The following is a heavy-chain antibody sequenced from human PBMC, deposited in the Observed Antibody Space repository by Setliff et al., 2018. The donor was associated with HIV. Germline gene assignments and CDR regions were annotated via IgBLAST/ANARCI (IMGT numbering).Heavy chain of an antibody. V-gene: IGHV4-34*01. J-gene: IGHJ4*02. CDR1: GGSSNDYY. CDR3: ARGYASGYDAYGY. Sequence: SETLSLTCAVYGGSSNDYYWSWIRQPPGKGLEWIGEIIHSGSINYNPSLKSRVTISVDTYNNQFSLNMNSVNAADTAVYYCARGYASGYDAYGYWGQGTLVTVSS. CDR2: IIHSGSI. D-gene: IGHD5-12*01.